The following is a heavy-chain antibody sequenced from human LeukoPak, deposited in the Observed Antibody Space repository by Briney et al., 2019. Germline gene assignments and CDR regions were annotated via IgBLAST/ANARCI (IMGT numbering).Heavy chain of an antibody. CDR3: ARDLSGAWVVTTATSGY. Sequence: GASVKVSCKASGYTFTDYYMHWVRQAPGQGLEWMGWINPNSGGTNYAQKFQGRVTMTRDSAIRTAYMELSRLRSDDTAVYYCARDLSGAWVVTTATSGYWGQGTLVTVSS. CDR1: GYTFTDYY. J-gene: IGHJ4*02. CDR2: INPNSGGT. D-gene: IGHD4-17*01. V-gene: IGHV1-2*02.